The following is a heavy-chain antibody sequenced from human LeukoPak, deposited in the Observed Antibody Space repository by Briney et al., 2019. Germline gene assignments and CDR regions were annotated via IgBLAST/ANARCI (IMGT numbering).Heavy chain of an antibody. Sequence: SETLSLTCTVSGGXISSYYWSWIRQPPGKGLEWIGYVSYSGRTNYNPSLKSGVTISVDTSKNQVSLKLSSVTAADTAVYYCARESGGSYYDYWGQGTRVTVSS. V-gene: IGHV4-59*01. CDR2: VSYSGRT. D-gene: IGHD3-16*01. CDR3: ARESGGSYYDY. CDR1: GGXISSYY. J-gene: IGHJ4*02.